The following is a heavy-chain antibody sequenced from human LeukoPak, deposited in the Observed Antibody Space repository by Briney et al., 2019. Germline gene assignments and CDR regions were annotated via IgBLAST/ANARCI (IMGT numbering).Heavy chain of an antibody. V-gene: IGHV3-9*01. Sequence: GRSLRLSCAASGFTFDDYAMHWVRQAPGKGLEWVSGISWNSGSIGYADSVKGRFTISRDNAKNSLYLQMNSLRAEDTALYYCAKDRAYDILTGYLIDYWGQGTLVTVSS. CDR3: AKDRAYDILTGYLIDY. CDR1: GFTFDDYA. CDR2: ISWNSGSI. D-gene: IGHD3-9*01. J-gene: IGHJ4*02.